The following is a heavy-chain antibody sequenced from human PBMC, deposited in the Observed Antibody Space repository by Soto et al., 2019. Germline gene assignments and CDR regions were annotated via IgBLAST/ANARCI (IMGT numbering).Heavy chain of an antibody. Sequence: QVQLQESGPGLVKPSQTLSLTCTVSGGSISSGGYYWSWIRQHPGKGLEWIGYIYYSGSTYYNPSLKRRVTISVDTSKNQFSLKLSSVTAADTAVYYCARERQTHDYSIPTQEIDYWGQGTLVTVSS. D-gene: IGHD4-4*01. CDR1: GGSISSGGYY. CDR2: IYYSGST. V-gene: IGHV4-31*03. CDR3: ARERQTHDYSIPTQEIDY. J-gene: IGHJ4*02.